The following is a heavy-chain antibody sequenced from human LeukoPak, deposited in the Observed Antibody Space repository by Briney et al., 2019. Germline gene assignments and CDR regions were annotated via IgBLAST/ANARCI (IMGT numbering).Heavy chain of an antibody. D-gene: IGHD3-10*01. J-gene: IGHJ4*02. CDR2: ISPDGSGK. CDR1: GFTFSSYG. CDR3: AKERGAFSSYDY. Sequence: PGGSLRLSCAASGFTFSSYGMHWVRQGPGRGLEWVAVISPDGSGKFHADSVEGRFTISRDNPMNTLFLQMNSLRGDDTAVYYCAKERGAFSSYDYWGQGTLVTVSS. V-gene: IGHV3-30*18.